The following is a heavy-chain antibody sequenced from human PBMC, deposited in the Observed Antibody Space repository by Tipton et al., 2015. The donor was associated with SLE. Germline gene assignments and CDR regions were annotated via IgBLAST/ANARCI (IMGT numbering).Heavy chain of an antibody. D-gene: IGHD6-13*01. CDR2: IYYSGTT. CDR1: GGSISSYY. J-gene: IGHJ6*02. Sequence: TLSLTCTVSGGSISSYYWSWIRQPPGKGLEWIGYIYYSGTTNYNPSLKSRVNISVDTSKNQFSLKLSSVTAADTAVYYCARQGQQLVRPYYYGMDVWGQGTTVTVSS. CDR3: ARQGQQLVRPYYYGMDV. V-gene: IGHV4-59*08.